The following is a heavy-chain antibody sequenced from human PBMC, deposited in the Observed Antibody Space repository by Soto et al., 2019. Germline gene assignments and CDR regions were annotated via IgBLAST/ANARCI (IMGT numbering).Heavy chain of an antibody. J-gene: IGHJ4*02. CDR2: MNPNSGNT. Sequence: GASVKVSCKASGYTFTSYDINWVRQATGQGLEWMGWMNPNSGNTGYAQKFQGRVTMTRNTSISTAYMELSSLRSEDTAVYYCATSLSSPMAYLPYWGQGTLVTVSS. V-gene: IGHV1-8*01. D-gene: IGHD3-10*01. CDR1: GYTFTSYD. CDR3: ATSLSSPMAYLPY.